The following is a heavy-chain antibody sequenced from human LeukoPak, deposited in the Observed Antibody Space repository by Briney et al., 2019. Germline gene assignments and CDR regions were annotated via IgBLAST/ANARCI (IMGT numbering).Heavy chain of an antibody. CDR2: ISGSGGST. CDR3: AKWGYCSSTSCYAGRFDP. CDR1: GFTFSSYA. Sequence: HPGGSLRLSCAASGFTFSSYAMSWVRQAPGKGLEWVSAISGSGGSTYYADSVKGRFTISRDNSKNTLYLRMNSLRAEDTAVYYCAKWGYCSSTSCYAGRFDPWGQGTLVTVSS. V-gene: IGHV3-23*01. J-gene: IGHJ5*02. D-gene: IGHD2-2*01.